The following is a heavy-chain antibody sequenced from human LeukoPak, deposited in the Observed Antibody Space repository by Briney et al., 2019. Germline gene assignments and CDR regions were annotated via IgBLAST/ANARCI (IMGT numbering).Heavy chain of an antibody. J-gene: IGHJ4*02. CDR3: SCTAGY. Sequence: PGTLSLTCAVYGGSFSGYYWNWIRQPPGKGLEWIGEINHSGSTNYNPSLKSRVTISVDTSKNQFSLKLSSVTAADTAVYYCSCTAGYWGQGTPVTVSS. CDR2: INHSGST. D-gene: IGHD2-8*01. CDR1: GGSFSGYY. V-gene: IGHV4-34*01.